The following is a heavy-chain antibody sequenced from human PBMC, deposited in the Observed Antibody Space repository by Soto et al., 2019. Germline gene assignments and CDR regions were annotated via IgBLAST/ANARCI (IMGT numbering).Heavy chain of an antibody. D-gene: IGHD3-22*01. J-gene: IGHJ4*02. V-gene: IGHV3-64D*06. CDR3: VKGEYYYDSSGYYPFDY. CDR1: GFTFSDYA. CDR2: IFPNGVST. Sequence: PGGSLRLSCSASGFTFSDYAIHWVRRAPGKGLEYVSAIFPNGVSTHYADSVKGRFTISRDNSKNTVYLQMSSLTAEDTAVYYCVKGEYYYDSSGYYPFDYWGQGTLVTVSS.